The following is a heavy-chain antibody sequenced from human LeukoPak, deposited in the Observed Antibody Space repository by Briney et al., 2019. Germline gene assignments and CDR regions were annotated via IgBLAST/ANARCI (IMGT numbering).Heavy chain of an antibody. D-gene: IGHD2-2*01. J-gene: IGHJ6*02. CDR2: ISYDGSNK. V-gene: IGHV3-30-3*01. CDR3: ARGRNQLLLYYYGMDV. CDR1: RFTFSSYA. Sequence: PGRSLRLSCAASRFTFSSYAMHWVRQAPGKGLEWVAVISYDGSNKYYADSVKGRFTISRDNSKNTLYLQMNSLRAEDTAVYYCARGRNQLLLYYYGMDVWGQGTTVTVSS.